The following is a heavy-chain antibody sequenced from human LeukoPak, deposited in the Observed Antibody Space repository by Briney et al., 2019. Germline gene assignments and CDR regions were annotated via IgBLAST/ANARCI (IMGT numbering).Heavy chain of an antibody. CDR3: AKIGTATLAYYYYGMDV. CDR1: GFTFSSYA. V-gene: IGHV3-23*01. CDR2: ISGSSGST. J-gene: IGHJ6*02. Sequence: GGSLRLSCAASGFTFSSYAMSWVRQAPGKGLEWVSGISGSSGSTYYADSVKGRFTISRDNSKNTPYLQMNSLRAEDTAVYYCAKIGTATLAYYYYGMDVWGQGTTVTVSS.